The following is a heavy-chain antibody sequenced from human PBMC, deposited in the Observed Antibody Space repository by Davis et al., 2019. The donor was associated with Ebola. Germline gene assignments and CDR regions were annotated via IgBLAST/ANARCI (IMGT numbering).Heavy chain of an antibody. D-gene: IGHD6-19*01. J-gene: IGHJ3*01. CDR3: AKDTSNVWFDV. Sequence: GGSLRLSCAASGFTFSNYAMHWVRQAPGKGLEWVSTFGTSADTYYADSVKGRFTISRDNSRNTLYLQMNGLRVEDTAIYYCAKDTSNVWFDVWGQGTMVTVSS. V-gene: IGHV3-23*01. CDR1: GFTFSNYA. CDR2: FGTSADT.